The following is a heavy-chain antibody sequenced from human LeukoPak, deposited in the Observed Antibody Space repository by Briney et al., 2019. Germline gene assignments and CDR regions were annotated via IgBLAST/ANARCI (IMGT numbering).Heavy chain of an antibody. J-gene: IGHJ6*02. D-gene: IGHD2-2*01. Sequence: GGSLRLSCAASGFTFSSYGMHWVRQAPGKGLEWVAVISYAGTEKFHAESVKGRFTISRDNSKNTLYLEMNTLRAEDTAVYYCVAVAPAAETGHYYGMDVWGQGTTVTVSS. CDR3: VAVAPAAETGHYYGMDV. CDR2: ISYAGTEK. V-gene: IGHV3-30*03. CDR1: GFTFSSYG.